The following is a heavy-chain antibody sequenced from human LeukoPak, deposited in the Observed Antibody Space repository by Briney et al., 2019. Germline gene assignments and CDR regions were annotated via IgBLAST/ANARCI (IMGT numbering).Heavy chain of an antibody. Sequence: PSETLSLTCAVYGASFSYDYWSWIRQAPGKGLEWIGEINHSGTITYNPSLKSRATISAEKSKSQFSLRLTSVTAADTAVYYCAKGVWAPRFDSWGQGTLVTVSS. D-gene: IGHD7-27*01. CDR2: INHSGTI. CDR1: GASFSYDY. CDR3: AKGVWAPRFDS. J-gene: IGHJ5*01. V-gene: IGHV4-34*01.